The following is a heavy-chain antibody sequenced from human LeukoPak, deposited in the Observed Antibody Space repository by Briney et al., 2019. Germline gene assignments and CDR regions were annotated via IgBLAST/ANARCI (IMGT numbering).Heavy chain of an antibody. Sequence: EASVKVSCKASGGTLSSYAISWVRQAPGHGLEWMGGIIPIFGTANYAQKFQGRVTITADESTSTAYMELSSLRSEDTAVYYCARVGSRITIFGVVIRANWFDPWGQGTLVTVSS. D-gene: IGHD3-3*01. V-gene: IGHV1-69*13. CDR3: ARVGSRITIFGVVIRANWFDP. CDR1: GGTLSSYA. J-gene: IGHJ5*02. CDR2: IIPIFGTA.